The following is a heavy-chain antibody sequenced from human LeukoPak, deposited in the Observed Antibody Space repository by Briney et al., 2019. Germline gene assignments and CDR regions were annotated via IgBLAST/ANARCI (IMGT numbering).Heavy chain of an antibody. CDR3: APPGTETDY. CDR1: GGSISSSSYY. J-gene: IGHJ4*02. D-gene: IGHD3-10*01. CDR2: IYYSGST. V-gene: IGHV4-39*01. Sequence: PSETLSLTCTVSGGSISSSSYYWGWIRQPPGKGLEWIGSIYYSGSTYYNPSLKSRVTISVDTSKNQFSLKLSSVTAADTAVYYCAPPGTETDYWGQGTLSPSPQ.